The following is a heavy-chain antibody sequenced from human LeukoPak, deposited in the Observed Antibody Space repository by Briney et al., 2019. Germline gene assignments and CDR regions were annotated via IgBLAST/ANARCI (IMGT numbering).Heavy chain of an antibody. J-gene: IGHJ4*02. CDR3: ARDLRASSTWYGRADY. CDR2: ISFDGSRQ. CDR1: GFTFRTYA. Sequence: GGSLRLSCAASGFTFRTYAMHWVRQAPGKGLEWVAVISFDGSRQSHADSVKGRFTISRDNSKNTLYLQMNSLRAEDTAVYYCARDLRASSTWYGRADYWGQGTLVTVSS. V-gene: IGHV3-30*04. D-gene: IGHD6-13*01.